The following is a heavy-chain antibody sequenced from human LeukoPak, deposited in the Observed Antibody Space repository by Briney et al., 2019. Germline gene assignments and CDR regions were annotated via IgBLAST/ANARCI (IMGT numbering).Heavy chain of an antibody. V-gene: IGHV3-7*01. CDR1: GFAFSSYW. J-gene: IGHJ4*02. Sequence: GGSLRLSCVASGFAFSSYWMSWVRQAPGKGLEWVANIKQDGGEKYYVDSVKGRFTISRDNAKNSLFLQMNSLRVEDKAVYYCARLGGSYYTYWGQGTLVTVSS. CDR3: ARLGGSYYTY. D-gene: IGHD1-26*01. CDR2: IKQDGGEK.